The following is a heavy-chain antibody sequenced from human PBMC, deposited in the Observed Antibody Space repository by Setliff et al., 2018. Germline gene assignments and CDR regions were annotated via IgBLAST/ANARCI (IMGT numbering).Heavy chain of an antibody. Sequence: SSETLSLTCSVSSGSMRNYYWIWIRQPAGEGLEWIGRIYTSGSTNYNPSLKRRVTISLEMSKNQFSLTLSSVTAADTAVYYCARARPATIAGVVPGVADLGIDVWGQGTTVTVSS. CDR3: ARARPATIAGVVPGVADLGIDV. D-gene: IGHD2-2*01. J-gene: IGHJ6*02. CDR1: SGSMRNYY. CDR2: IYTSGST. V-gene: IGHV4-4*07.